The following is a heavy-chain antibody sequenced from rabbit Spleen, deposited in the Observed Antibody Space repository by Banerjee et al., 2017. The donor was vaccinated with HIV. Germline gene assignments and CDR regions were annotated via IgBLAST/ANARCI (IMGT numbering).Heavy chain of an antibody. Sequence: QERLVESGGGLVKPEGSLKLSCTASGFSFSNKAVMCWVRQAPGKGLEWIACIYAGSSGVTNYASWAKGRFTISKTSSTTVTLQLTSLTAADTATYFCARLYTNSGADSTLWGPGTLVTVS. CDR2: IYAGSSGVT. D-gene: IGHD1-1*01. CDR1: GFSFSNKAV. J-gene: IGHJ6*01. V-gene: IGHV1S45*01. CDR3: ARLYTNSGADSTL.